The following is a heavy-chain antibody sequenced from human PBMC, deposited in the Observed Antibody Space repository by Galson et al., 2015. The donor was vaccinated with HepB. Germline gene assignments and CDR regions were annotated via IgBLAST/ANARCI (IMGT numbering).Heavy chain of an antibody. D-gene: IGHD3-22*01. CDR2: ISAYNGNT. J-gene: IGHJ6*02. CDR1: GYTFTSYG. V-gene: IGHV1-18*01. Sequence: SVKVSCKASGYTFTSYGISWVRQAPGQGLEWMGWISAYNGNTNYAQKLQGRVTMTTDTSTSTAYVELRSLRSDDTAVYYCARDSNYDSSGYYPWSYYYYGMGVWGQGTTVTVSS. CDR3: ARDSNYDSSGYYPWSYYYYGMGV.